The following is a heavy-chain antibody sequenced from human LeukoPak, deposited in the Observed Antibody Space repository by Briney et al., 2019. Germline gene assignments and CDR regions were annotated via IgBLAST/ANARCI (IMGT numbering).Heavy chain of an antibody. V-gene: IGHV1-46*01. J-gene: IGHJ2*01. CDR1: GYTFTSKY. CDR2: INPGGGST. Sequence: ASVKVSCKASGYTFTSKYIHWVRQAPGQGLDLMGMINPGGGSTTFAQKFRGRVTMTRDTSTSTVYMELSGLRSEDTALYYCARAGGIIEFFDLWGRGTLVTVSS. CDR3: ARAGGIIEFFDL. D-gene: IGHD3-16*01.